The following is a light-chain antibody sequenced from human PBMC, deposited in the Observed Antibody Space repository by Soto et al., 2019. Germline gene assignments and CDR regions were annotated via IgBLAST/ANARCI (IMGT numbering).Light chain of an antibody. V-gene: IGKV3-20*01. CDR1: QSVNSGS. CDR3: QQYGSSVRT. J-gene: IGKJ1*01. Sequence: DIALTQSPGTLSLSPGDRAILSCRASQSVNSGSLAWYQQRPGQAPRLLIYGATIRATGIPDKFSGSGSGTDFTLTISRREPEDFAVYYCQQYGSSVRTFGQGTKVEIK. CDR2: GAT.